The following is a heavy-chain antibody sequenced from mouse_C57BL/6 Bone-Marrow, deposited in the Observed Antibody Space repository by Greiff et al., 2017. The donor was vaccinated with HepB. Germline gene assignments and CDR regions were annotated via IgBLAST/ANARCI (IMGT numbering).Heavy chain of an antibody. CDR3: ARSCDYGGSTNYFDY. Sequence: VQLQQPGAELVMPGASVKLSCKASGYTFTSYWMHWVKQRPGQGLEWIGEIDPSDSYTNYNQKFKGKSTLTVDKSSSTAYMQLSSLTSEDSAVYYCARSCDYGGSTNYFDYWGQGTTLTVSS. V-gene: IGHV1-69*01. J-gene: IGHJ2*01. CDR1: GYTFTSYW. D-gene: IGHD2-4*01. CDR2: IDPSDSYT.